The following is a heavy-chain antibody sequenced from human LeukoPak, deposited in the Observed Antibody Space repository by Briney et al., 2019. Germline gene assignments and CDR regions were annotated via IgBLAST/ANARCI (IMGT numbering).Heavy chain of an antibody. CDR1: GCTFTSYG. D-gene: IGHD6-13*01. J-gene: IGHJ6*02. CDR3: ASTGPYSSSWAPAYGMDV. V-gene: IGHV1-18*01. CDR2: ISAYNGNT. Sequence: GASVKVSCKASGCTFTSYGISWVRQAPGQGLEWMGWISAYNGNTNYAQKFQGRVTMTEDTSTDTAYMELSSLRSEDTAVYYCASTGPYSSSWAPAYGMDVWGQGTTVTVPS.